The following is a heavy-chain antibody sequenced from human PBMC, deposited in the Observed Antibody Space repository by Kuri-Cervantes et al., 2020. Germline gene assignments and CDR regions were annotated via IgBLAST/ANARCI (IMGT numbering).Heavy chain of an antibody. J-gene: IGHJ3*02. CDR3: ARYCSTSSCYVGQNDAFDI. D-gene: IGHD2-2*01. CDR1: GDSISSNKW. Sequence: ESLKISCVVSGDSISSNKWWSWVRQPPGKGLEWIGKINHSGSSNYNPSLKSRVTISVDTSKNQFSLKLSSVTAADTAVYYCARYCSTSSCYVGQNDAFDIWGQGTMVTVSS. CDR2: INHSGSS. V-gene: IGHV4/OR15-8*01.